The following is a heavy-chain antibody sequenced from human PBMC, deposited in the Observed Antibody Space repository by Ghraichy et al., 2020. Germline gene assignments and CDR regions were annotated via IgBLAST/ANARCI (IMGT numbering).Heavy chain of an antibody. V-gene: IGHV4-34*01. Sequence: SETLSLTCAVYGGSFSGYYWSWIRQPPGKGLEWIGEINHSGSTNYNPSLKSRVTISVDTSKNQFSLKLSSVTAADTAVYYCATTPTARMVYFDYWGQGTLVTVSS. CDR1: GGSFSGYY. J-gene: IGHJ4*02. D-gene: IGHD2-2*01. CDR3: ATTPTARMVYFDY. CDR2: INHSGST.